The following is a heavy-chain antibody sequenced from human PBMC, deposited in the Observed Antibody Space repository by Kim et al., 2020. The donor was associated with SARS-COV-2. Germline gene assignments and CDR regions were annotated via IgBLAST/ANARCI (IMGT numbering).Heavy chain of an antibody. CDR1: GGSFSGYY. CDR3: ERVRDIVVVPAAIGY. Sequence: SETLSLTCAVYGGSFSGYYWSWIRQPQGKGLEWIGEINHSGSTNYNPSLKSRVTISVDTSKNQFSLKLSSVTAADTAVYYCERVRDIVVVPAAIGYWGQGTLVTVSS. J-gene: IGHJ4*02. D-gene: IGHD2-2*01. CDR2: INHSGST. V-gene: IGHV4-34*01.